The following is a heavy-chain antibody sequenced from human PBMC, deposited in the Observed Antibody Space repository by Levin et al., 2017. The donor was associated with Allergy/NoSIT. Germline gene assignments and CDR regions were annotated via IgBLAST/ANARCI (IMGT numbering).Heavy chain of an antibody. CDR3: ARSIPPYYDILTGYRRGENAFDI. CDR1: GFTFSSYD. V-gene: IGHV3-13*01. Sequence: GGSLRLSCAASGFTFSSYDMHWVRQAPGKGLEWVSAIGTAGDTYYPGSVKGRFTISRENAKNSLYLQMNSLRAGDTAVYYCARSIPPYYDILTGYRRGENAFDIWGQGTMVTVSS. CDR2: IGTAGDT. J-gene: IGHJ3*02. D-gene: IGHD3-9*01.